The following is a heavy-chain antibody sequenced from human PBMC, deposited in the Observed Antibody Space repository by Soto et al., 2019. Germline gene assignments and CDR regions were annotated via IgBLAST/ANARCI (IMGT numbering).Heavy chain of an antibody. CDR2: IIPIFGTA. CDR1: GGTFSSYA. Sequence: SVKVSCKASGGTFSSYAISWVRQAPGQGLEWMGGIIPIFGTANYAQKFQGRVTITADESTSTAYMELSSLRSEDTAVYYCARDRGSAVAGTEPVGDYYGMDVWGQGTTVTVS. V-gene: IGHV1-69*13. CDR3: ARDRGSAVAGTEPVGDYYGMDV. J-gene: IGHJ6*02. D-gene: IGHD6-19*01.